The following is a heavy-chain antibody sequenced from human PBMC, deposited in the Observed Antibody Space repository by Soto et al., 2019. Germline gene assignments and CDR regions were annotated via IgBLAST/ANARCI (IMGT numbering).Heavy chain of an antibody. V-gene: IGHV1-69*12. J-gene: IGHJ6*02. D-gene: IGHD3-22*01. CDR1: GGTFNSYA. Sequence: QVQLVQSGAEVKKPESSVRVSCKASGGTFNSYAITWVRQAPGQGLEWMGGTIPMFGTTNYAEKFQGRVTISADESTNTAYMELSSLRSEDTAVYYFTRCAIRYHSIGYYLGIDGMDVWGQGTTVIVSS. CDR3: TRCAIRYHSIGYYLGIDGMDV. CDR2: TIPMFGTT.